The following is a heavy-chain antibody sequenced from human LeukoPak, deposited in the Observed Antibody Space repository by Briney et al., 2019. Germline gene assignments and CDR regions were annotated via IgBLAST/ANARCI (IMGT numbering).Heavy chain of an antibody. J-gene: IGHJ6*02. D-gene: IGHD3-10*01. V-gene: IGHV3-11*01. Sequence: GGSLRLSCAASGFTFSDYYMSWIRQAPGKGLEWVSYISSSGSTIYYADSVKGRFTISRDNAKNSLYLQMNSLRAEDTAVYYCAVSYGSGPYYYYGMDVWGQGTTVTVSS. CDR2: ISSSGSTI. CDR1: GFTFSDYY. CDR3: AVSYGSGPYYYYGMDV.